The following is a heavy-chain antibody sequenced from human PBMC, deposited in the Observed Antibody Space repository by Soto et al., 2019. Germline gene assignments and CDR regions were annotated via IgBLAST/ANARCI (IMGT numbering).Heavy chain of an antibody. D-gene: IGHD3-16*01. Sequence: SETLSLTCTVSGGSINTSYYYWGWILHSPGKGLEWIGAIYYTGTTYYNPPLQSRATISVDTSKNQFSLKMSSVTAADTAVYFCARQAGAFGYYMDVWGKGPTVTVSS. CDR3: ARQAGAFGYYMDV. J-gene: IGHJ6*03. CDR1: GGSINTSYYY. V-gene: IGHV4-39*01. CDR2: IYYTGTT.